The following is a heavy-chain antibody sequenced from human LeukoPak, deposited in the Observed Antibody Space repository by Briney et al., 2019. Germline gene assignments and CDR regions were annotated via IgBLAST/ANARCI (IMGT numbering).Heavy chain of an antibody. CDR1: GYTFTSYG. D-gene: IGHD3-10*01. CDR2: ISAYNGNT. V-gene: IGHV1-18*01. CDR3: ARRTRYYGSGSYYAYFDY. Sequence: GASVKVSCKASGYTFTSYGISWVRQAPGHGLEWMGWISAYNGNTNYAQKLQGRVTMTTDTSTSTAYMELRSLRSDGTAVYYCARRTRYYGSGSYYAYFDYWGQGTLVTVSS. J-gene: IGHJ4*02.